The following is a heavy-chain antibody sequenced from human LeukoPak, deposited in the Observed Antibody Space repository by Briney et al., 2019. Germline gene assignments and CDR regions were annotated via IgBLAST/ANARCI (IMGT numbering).Heavy chain of an antibody. CDR3: VRLAVSGGWNY. Sequence: GESLKISCKGSGYSFTSYWISWVRQTPGKGLEWMGRIDPSDSYTNYSPSFQGHVTISAVKSINTAYVQWSSLKASDTAMYYCVRLAVSGGWNYWGQGTLVTVSS. CDR1: GYSFTSYW. J-gene: IGHJ4*02. D-gene: IGHD3-10*01. CDR2: IDPSDSYT. V-gene: IGHV5-10-1*01.